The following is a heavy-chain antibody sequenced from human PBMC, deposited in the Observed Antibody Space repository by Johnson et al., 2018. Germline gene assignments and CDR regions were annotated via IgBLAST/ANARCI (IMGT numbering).Heavy chain of an antibody. CDR3: ARDNLYDYVSSAYYFGGYCQH. J-gene: IGHJ1*01. D-gene: IGHD3-22*01. V-gene: IGHV3-21*01. CDR1: GFTFSSYS. Sequence: VQLVEAGGGLVKAGGSLRLSCAASGFTFSSYSMNGVRQAPGKGLEWVSSIRSSSRYINYEDSGKGRFTISRDNAKNSLYLQMNSLRAEDTAVYYCARDNLYDYVSSAYYFGGYCQHWGQGTLVTVSS. CDR2: IRSSSRYI.